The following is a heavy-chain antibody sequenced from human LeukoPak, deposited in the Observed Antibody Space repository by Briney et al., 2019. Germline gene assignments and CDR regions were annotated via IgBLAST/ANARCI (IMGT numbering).Heavy chain of an antibody. CDR2: ISYDGSNK. CDR1: GFTFSSYA. J-gene: IGHJ4*02. D-gene: IGHD4-17*01. CDR3: ARETYGDPAVDY. V-gene: IGHV3-30*04. Sequence: GRSLRLSCAASGFTFSSYAMHWVRQAPGKGLEWVAVISYDGSNKYYADSVKGRFTISRDNSKNTLHLQMNSLRAEDTAVYYCARETYGDPAVDYWGQGTLVTVSS.